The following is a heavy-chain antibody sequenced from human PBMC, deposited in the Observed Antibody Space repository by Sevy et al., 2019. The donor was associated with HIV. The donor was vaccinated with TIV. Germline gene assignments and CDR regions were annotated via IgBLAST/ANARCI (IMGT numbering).Heavy chain of an antibody. CDR1: GFTFSTFW. Sequence: GGSLRLSCAASGFTFSTFWMTWVRQAPGKGLEWVANIKQDGTETSYVDSVKGRFTISRDSSKKSLYLQLDSLRAEDTAVYFCARALADWGSFHYSLWGQGTLVTVSS. J-gene: IGHJ4*02. V-gene: IGHV3-7*01. CDR3: ARALADWGSFHYSL. D-gene: IGHD3-16*02. CDR2: IKQDGTET.